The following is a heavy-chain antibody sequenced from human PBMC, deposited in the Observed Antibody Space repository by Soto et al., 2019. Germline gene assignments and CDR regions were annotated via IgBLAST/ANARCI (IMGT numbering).Heavy chain of an antibody. D-gene: IGHD3-10*01. CDR2: INHSGST. CDR1: GGSFICFY. V-gene: IGHV4-34*01. CDR3: GRGRMVRGVIRTYYYGMDV. Sequence: SELLCLTWGVYGGSFICFYWSWIRQPPGKGLEWIGEINHSGSTNYNPSLKSRVTISVDMSKNQFSLKLSSVTAADTAVYYCGRGRMVRGVIRTYYYGMDVWGQGTTVTGSS. J-gene: IGHJ6*02.